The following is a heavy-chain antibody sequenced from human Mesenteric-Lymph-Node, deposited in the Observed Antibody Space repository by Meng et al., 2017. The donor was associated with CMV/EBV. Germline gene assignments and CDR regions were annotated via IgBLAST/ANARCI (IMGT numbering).Heavy chain of an antibody. CDR1: GGSISSGDYY. D-gene: IGHD3-16*02. CDR2: IYYSGST. V-gene: IGHV4-61*08. CDR3: ARGLNKPRKNYQPYDYVWGSYHYYFDY. J-gene: IGHJ4*02. Sequence: SETLSLTCTVSGGSISSGDYYWSWIRQPPGKGLEWIGYIYYSGSTNYNPSLKSRVTISVDTSKNQFSLKLSSVTAADTAVHYCARGLNKPRKNYQPYDYVWGSYHYYFDYWGQGTLVTVSS.